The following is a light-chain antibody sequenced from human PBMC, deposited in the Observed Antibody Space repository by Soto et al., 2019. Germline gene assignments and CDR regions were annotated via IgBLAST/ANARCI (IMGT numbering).Light chain of an antibody. CDR1: SSDVGAYNF. V-gene: IGLV2-14*03. CDR2: DVS. Sequence: QSALTQPASVSGCRGQSISISCTGTSSDVGAYNFVSWYQQHPGKLPKLMIFDVSRRPSGVSDRFSGSKSGNTASLTISGLQAEDEGDYYCSSYTSSSTHVFGSGTKVTVL. CDR3: SSYTSSSTHV. J-gene: IGLJ1*01.